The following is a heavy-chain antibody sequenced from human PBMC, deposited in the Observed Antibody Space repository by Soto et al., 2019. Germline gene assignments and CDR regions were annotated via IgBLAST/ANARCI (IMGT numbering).Heavy chain of an antibody. V-gene: IGHV3-30*18. Sequence: GGSLRLSCAASGFTFSNYGMHWVRQAPGKGLEWVAVISYDGSNKYYADSVKGRFTISRDNSKNTVYLQMNSLRAEDTAVYYCAKELSRNDGYWGQGTLVTVSS. CDR1: GFTFSNYG. CDR2: ISYDGSNK. D-gene: IGHD2-2*03. J-gene: IGHJ4*02. CDR3: AKELSRNDGY.